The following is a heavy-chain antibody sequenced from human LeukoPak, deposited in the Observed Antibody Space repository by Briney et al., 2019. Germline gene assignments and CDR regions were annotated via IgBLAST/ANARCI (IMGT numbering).Heavy chain of an antibody. J-gene: IGHJ4*02. CDR3: VKGGKGTPPH. CDR1: GFIFSNYA. V-gene: IGHV3-23*01. D-gene: IGHD3-10*01. CDR2: IRGSGSST. Sequence: GSLRLSCAASGFIFSNYAMSWVRQAPGKGLEWVSGIRGSGSSTYFADSVKGRFNVSRDNSKNTLYLDLNSLRADDTAVYYCVKGGKGTPPHWGQGTLVTVSS.